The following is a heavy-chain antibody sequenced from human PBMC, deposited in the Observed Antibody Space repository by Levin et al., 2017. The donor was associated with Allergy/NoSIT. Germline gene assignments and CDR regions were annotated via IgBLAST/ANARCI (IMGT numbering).Heavy chain of an antibody. CDR1: GGTISSGDYY. Sequence: SETLSLTCTVSGGTISSGDYYWSWIRQPPGKGMEWIGYIHYSGSTYNNPSLKSRVTISIDTSKNQFSLTLRPVIAADAAEYYCARDFSTLRGLRPFYFEYCGQGTLVTVS. D-gene: IGHD5-12*01. V-gene: IGHV4-30-4*02. CDR3: ARDFSTLRGLRPFYFEY. CDR2: IHYSGST. J-gene: IGHJ4*02.